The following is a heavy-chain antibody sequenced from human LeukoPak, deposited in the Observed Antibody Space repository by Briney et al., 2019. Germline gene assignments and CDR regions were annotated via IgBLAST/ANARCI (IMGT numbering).Heavy chain of an antibody. CDR3: ARDGGPFDY. Sequence: GGSLRLSCAASGFSFSRYWMSWVRQAPGKGLEWVANINQDGSEKYYADSVKGRFTISRDNAKKSLYLQMNSLRAEDTAVYYCARDGGPFDYWGQGTLASVSS. CDR2: INQDGSEK. V-gene: IGHV3-7*01. CDR1: GFSFSRYW. D-gene: IGHD3-16*01. J-gene: IGHJ4*02.